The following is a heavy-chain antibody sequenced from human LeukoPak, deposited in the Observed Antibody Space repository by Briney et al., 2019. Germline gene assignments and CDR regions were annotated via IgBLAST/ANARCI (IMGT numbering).Heavy chain of an antibody. V-gene: IGHV4-34*01. CDR1: SGSFSGYY. J-gene: IGHJ3*02. CDR3: ARGGHVVPAAICYSACAFDI. CDR2: INHSGST. D-gene: IGHD2-2*02. Sequence: SETLSLTCAVYSGSFSGYYLSWIRQPPGKGLEWIGEINHSGSTNYNPSLKSRVTISVDPSKNQFSLKLSSVTAAYTAVYYCARGGHVVPAAICYSACAFDIWGQGTMVTVSS.